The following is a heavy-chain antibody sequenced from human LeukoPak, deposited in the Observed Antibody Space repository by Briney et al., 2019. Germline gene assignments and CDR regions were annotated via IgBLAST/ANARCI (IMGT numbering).Heavy chain of an antibody. CDR1: GGSISSSNW. D-gene: IGHD5-18*01. V-gene: IGHV4-4*02. J-gene: IGHJ6*02. CDR2: IYHSGST. CDR3: ASERVGDTAMGPPRNYYYGRDV. Sequence: PSETLSLTCAVSGGSISSSNWWSWVRQPPGKGLEWIGEIYHSGSTNYNPSLKSRVTISVDKSKNQFSLKLSSVTAADTAVYYCASERVGDTAMGPPRNYYYGRDVGAQGTRVTVPS.